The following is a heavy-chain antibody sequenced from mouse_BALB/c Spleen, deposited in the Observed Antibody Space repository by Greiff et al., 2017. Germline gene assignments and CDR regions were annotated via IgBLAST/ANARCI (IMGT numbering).Heavy chain of an antibody. D-gene: IGHD6-1*01. V-gene: IGHV5-6-5*01. J-gene: IGHJ4*01. CDR3: ARVAPGAMDY. CDR1: GFTFSSYA. CDR2: ISSGGST. Sequence: EVQGVESGGGLVKPGGSLKLSCAASGFTFSSYAMSWVRQTPEKRLEWVASISSGGSTYYPDSVKGRFTISRDNARNILYLQMSSLRSEDTAMYYCARVAPGAMDYWGQGTSVTVSS.